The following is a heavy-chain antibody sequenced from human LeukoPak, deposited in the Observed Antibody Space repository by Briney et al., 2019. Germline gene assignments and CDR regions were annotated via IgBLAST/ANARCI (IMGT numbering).Heavy chain of an antibody. Sequence: SETLSLTCTVSGGSISSSSYYWGWIRQPPGKGLGWIGSIYYSGSTYYNPSLKSRVTISVDTSKNQFSLKLSSVTAADTAVYYCARRSGSYYDFWSGYPNWFDPWGQGTLVTVSS. J-gene: IGHJ5*02. V-gene: IGHV4-39*01. CDR2: IYYSGST. D-gene: IGHD3-3*01. CDR3: ARRSGSYYDFWSGYPNWFDP. CDR1: GGSISSSSYY.